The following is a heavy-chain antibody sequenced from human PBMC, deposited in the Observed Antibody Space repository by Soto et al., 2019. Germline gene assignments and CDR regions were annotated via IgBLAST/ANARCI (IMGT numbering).Heavy chain of an antibody. CDR1: GYTFTSYG. Sequence: QVQLVQSGAEVKKPGASVKVSCKASGYTFTSYGLSWVRQAPGQGLEWMGRISAYNYNTNYAQKRRXRXXMTTDTSTSTAYMELRSLRSDDTAVYYCARVVGALGHWFDPWGQGTLVTVSS. CDR3: ARVVGALGHWFDP. V-gene: IGHV1-18*01. D-gene: IGHD1-26*01. CDR2: ISAYNYNT. J-gene: IGHJ5*02.